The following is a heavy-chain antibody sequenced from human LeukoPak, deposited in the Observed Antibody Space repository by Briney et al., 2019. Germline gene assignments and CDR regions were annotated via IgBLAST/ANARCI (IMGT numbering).Heavy chain of an antibody. J-gene: IGHJ6*02. Sequence: GGSLRLSCAASGFTFSSYGMHWVRQAPGKGLEWVAVISYDGSNKYYADSVKGRFTISRDNSKNTLYLQMNSLRAEDTAVYYCAKDLGGGGDFYGMDAWGQGTTVTVSS. D-gene: IGHD2-21*01. CDR2: ISYDGSNK. CDR3: AKDLGGGGDFYGMDA. V-gene: IGHV3-30*18. CDR1: GFTFSSYG.